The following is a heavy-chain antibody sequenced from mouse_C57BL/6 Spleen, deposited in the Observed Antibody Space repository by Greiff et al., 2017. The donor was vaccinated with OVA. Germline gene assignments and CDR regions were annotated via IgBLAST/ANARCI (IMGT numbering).Heavy chain of an antibody. V-gene: IGHV1-80*01. CDR3: ARLVATNFDY. J-gene: IGHJ2*01. Sequence: QVQLQQSGAELVKPGASVKISCKASGYAFRSSWMNWVKQRPGKGLSWIGQIYPGDGDTNYNGKFKGKATLTADKSSSTAYMQLSSLTSEDSAVYFCARLVATNFDYWGQGTTLTVSS. CDR1: GYAFRSSW. D-gene: IGHD1-1*01. CDR2: IYPGDGDT.